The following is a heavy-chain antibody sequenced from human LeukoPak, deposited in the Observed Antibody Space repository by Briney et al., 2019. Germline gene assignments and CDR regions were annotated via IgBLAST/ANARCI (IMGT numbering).Heavy chain of an antibody. CDR1: GFTFSTFA. J-gene: IGHJ4*02. CDR2: IFPSGGEI. V-gene: IGHV3-23*01. D-gene: IGHD1-26*01. CDR3: AREWEGFDY. Sequence: GGSLRLSCAASGFTFSTFAMIWVRQPPGKGLEWVSSIFPSGGEIHYADSVRGRFTISRDNSKSTLSLQMNSLRAEDTAIYYCAREWEGFDYWGQGTLVAVSS.